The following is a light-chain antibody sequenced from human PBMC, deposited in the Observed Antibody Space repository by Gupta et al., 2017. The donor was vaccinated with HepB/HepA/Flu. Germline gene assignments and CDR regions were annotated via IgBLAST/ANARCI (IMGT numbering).Light chain of an antibody. V-gene: IGKV2-28*01. CDR2: LGS. J-gene: IGKJ2*01. Sequence: VMTQSPLSLPVTPGEPASISCRSSQSLLHSNGYNYLDWYLQKPGQSPQLLIYLGSNRASGVPDRFSGSGSGTDCTRKSSRVEAEDVGVYYCMQALQTPPTFGQGTKLEIK. CDR3: MQALQTPPT. CDR1: QSLLHSNGYNY.